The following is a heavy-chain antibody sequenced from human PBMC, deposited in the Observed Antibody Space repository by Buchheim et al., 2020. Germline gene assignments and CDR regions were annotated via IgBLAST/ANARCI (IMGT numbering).Heavy chain of an antibody. D-gene: IGHD1-20*01. J-gene: IGHJ4*02. V-gene: IGHV3-73*02. CDR2: IRSKANTYAT. CDR1: GFTFSGSA. CDR3: TSNNWNDVDPYYDYFDY. Sequence: EVQLVESGGGLVQPGGSLKLSCAASGFTFSGSAIHWVRQATGKGLEWVGRIRSKANTYATAYAASVKGRFTISRDDSKNTAYPQMNSLKTEDTAVYYCTSNNWNDVDPYYDYFDYWGQGTL.